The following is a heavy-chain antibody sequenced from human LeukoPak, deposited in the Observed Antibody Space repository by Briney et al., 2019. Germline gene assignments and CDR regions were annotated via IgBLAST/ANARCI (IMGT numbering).Heavy chain of an antibody. V-gene: IGHV3-23*01. CDR3: ARDVGPIHFDY. D-gene: IGHD1-26*01. CDR2: ITTGGPNT. CDR1: GFTFSSYT. Sequence: GGSLRLSCTASGFTFSSYTMSWVRQAPGKGLKWVSTITTGGPNTYYADSVKGRFTVSRDDSKNTLYLQMNSLRAEDTAVYYCARDVGPIHFDYWGQGTLVTVSS. J-gene: IGHJ4*02.